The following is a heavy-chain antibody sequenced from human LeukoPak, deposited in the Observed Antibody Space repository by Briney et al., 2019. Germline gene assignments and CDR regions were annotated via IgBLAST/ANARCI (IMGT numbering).Heavy chain of an antibody. CDR1: GYTFTDYY. Sequence: ASVKVSCKASGYTFTDYYMHWVRQAPGQGLEWKGWINPNSGGTNYAQKFQGRVTMTRDTSISTAYMELSSLTADDTAMYYCARPYPRTPDVFGIWAQGTMVTVSS. CDR3: ARPYPRTPDVFGI. CDR2: INPNSGGT. J-gene: IGHJ3*02. D-gene: IGHD2-2*01. V-gene: IGHV1-2*02.